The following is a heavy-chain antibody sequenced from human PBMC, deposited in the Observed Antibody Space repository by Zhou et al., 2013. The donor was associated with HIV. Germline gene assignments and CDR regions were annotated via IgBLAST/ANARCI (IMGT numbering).Heavy chain of an antibody. CDR2: IIPIFGTA. D-gene: IGHD2-15*01. J-gene: IGHJ4*02. CDR1: GGTFSSYA. Sequence: QVQLVQSGAEVKKPGSSVKVSCKASGGTFSSYAISWVRQAPGQGLEWMGGIIPIFGTANYAQKFQGRVTITTDESTSTAYMELSSLRSEDTAVYYCARSPFRPPGYCSGGSCYRGYFDYWGQGTLVTVSS. CDR3: ARSPFRPPGYCSGGSCYRGYFDY. V-gene: IGHV1-69*05.